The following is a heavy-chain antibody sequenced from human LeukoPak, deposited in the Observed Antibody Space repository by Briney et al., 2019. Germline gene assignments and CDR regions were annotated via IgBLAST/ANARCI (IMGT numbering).Heavy chain of an antibody. Sequence: ASVKVSCKASEYTFTITVMHWVRQAPGQRLEWMGWINAGNGNTKYSQKFQGRVTITRDTSASTAYMELSSLRSEDTAVYYCAIQIRGVIYWGQGTLVTVSS. CDR1: EYTFTITV. J-gene: IGHJ4*02. V-gene: IGHV1-3*01. CDR3: AIQIRGVIY. D-gene: IGHD3-10*01. CDR2: INAGNGNT.